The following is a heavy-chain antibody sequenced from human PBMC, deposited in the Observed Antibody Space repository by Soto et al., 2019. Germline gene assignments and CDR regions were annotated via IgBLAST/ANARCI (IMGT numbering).Heavy chain of an antibody. CDR3: ARGVVVVAASQLGWFDP. V-gene: IGHV1-69*01. CDR1: GGTFSGDA. J-gene: IGHJ5*02. D-gene: IGHD2-15*01. Sequence: QVQLVQSGAEVKKPGSSVKVSCKASGGTFSGDAISWVRQAPGQGLEWMGGIIPMFGTAKYVQKFQGRLTITADESTTTAYMELRSLRSDDTAVYYCARGVVVVAASQLGWFDPWGQGTLVTVSS. CDR2: IIPMFGTA.